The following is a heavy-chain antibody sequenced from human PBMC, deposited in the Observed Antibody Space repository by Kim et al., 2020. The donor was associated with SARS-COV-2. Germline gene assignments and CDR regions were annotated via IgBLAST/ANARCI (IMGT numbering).Heavy chain of an antibody. CDR2: IYYSGST. V-gene: IGHV4-59*01. CDR1: GGSISSYY. CDR3: ARGRSGSYNGGPGAFDI. Sequence: SETLSLTCTVSGGSISSYYWSWIRQPPGKGLEWIGYIYYSGSTNYNPSLKSRVTISVDTSKNQFSLKLSSVTAADTAVYYCARGRSGSYNGGPGAFDIWGQGTMVTVSS. D-gene: IGHD1-26*01. J-gene: IGHJ3*02.